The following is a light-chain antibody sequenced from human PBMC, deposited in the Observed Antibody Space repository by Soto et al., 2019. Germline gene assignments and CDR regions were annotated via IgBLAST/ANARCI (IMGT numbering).Light chain of an antibody. CDR2: KAS. CDR3: QQYHSYSRT. J-gene: IGKJ1*01. V-gene: IGKV1-5*03. Sequence: DIQMTQSPSTLSASVGDRVTITCRASQSITTWLAWYQQKPGKAPKLLIYKASTLEGGVPSRFRGSGSGAEFTLTISSLQPDDFATYYCQQYHSYSRTFGQGTKVEIK. CDR1: QSITTW.